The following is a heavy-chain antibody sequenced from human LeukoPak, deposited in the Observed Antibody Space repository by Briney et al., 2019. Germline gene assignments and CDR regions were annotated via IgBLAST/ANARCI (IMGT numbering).Heavy chain of an antibody. J-gene: IGHJ4*02. Sequence: SETLSLTCAVYGGSFSGYYWSWIRQPPGKGLEWIGEINHSGSTNYNPSLKSRVTISVDTSKNQFSLKLSSVTAADTAVYYCARSEIVGATPFDYWGQGTLVTVSS. V-gene: IGHV4-34*01. D-gene: IGHD1-26*01. CDR2: INHSGST. CDR1: GGSFSGYY. CDR3: ARSEIVGATPFDY.